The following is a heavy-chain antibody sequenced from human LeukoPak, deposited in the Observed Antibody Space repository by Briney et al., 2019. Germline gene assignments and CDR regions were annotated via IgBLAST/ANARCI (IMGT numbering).Heavy chain of an antibody. J-gene: IGHJ4*02. Sequence: GGSLRLSCAASGFTFGSYGMHWVRQAPGKGLEWVALIWYDGSNKYYSDSVKGRFTISRDNSKNTLYLQMNRLRAEDTAVYYCAKDPISMIRADSYFDYWGQGTLVTVSS. V-gene: IGHV3-33*06. CDR3: AKDPISMIRADSYFDY. CDR2: IWYDGSNK. CDR1: GFTFGSYG. D-gene: IGHD3-10*01.